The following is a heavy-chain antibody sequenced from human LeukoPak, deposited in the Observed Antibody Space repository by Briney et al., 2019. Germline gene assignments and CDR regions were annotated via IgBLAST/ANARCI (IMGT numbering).Heavy chain of an antibody. Sequence: GASVKVSCKASGYTFTSYDINWVRQAPGQGLEWMGGIIPIFGTANYAQKFQGRVTITADESTSTAYMELSSLRSEDTAVYYCARGYSYGSLYYWGQGTLVTVSS. J-gene: IGHJ4*02. D-gene: IGHD5-18*01. CDR2: IIPIFGTA. CDR1: GYTFTSYD. V-gene: IGHV1-69*13. CDR3: ARGYSYGSLYY.